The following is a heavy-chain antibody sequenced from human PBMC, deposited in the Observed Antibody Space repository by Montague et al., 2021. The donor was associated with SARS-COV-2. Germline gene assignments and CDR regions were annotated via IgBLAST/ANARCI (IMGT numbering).Heavy chain of an antibody. CDR3: ARAVAWIQLWLHYYYYGMDV. J-gene: IGHJ6*02. CDR1: GFTFSSYE. Sequence: SLRLSCAASGFTFSSYEMNWVRQAPGKGLEWVSYISSSGSTIYXXXSXXXRFXISRDNAKNSLYLQMNSLRAEDTAVYYCARAVAWIQLWLHYYYYGMDVWGQGTTVTVSS. D-gene: IGHD5-18*01. V-gene: IGHV3-48*03. CDR2: ISSSGSTI.